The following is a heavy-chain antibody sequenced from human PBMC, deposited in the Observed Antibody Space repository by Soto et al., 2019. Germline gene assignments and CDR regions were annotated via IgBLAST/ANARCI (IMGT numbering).Heavy chain of an antibody. V-gene: IGHV1-69*17. CDR3: ARGFSGVVGFFFGMDV. Sequence: QLVQSGAEVKKPGSSVRVSCKASGGIFNNYSVNWVRQAPGQGLEWMGGIIPVFDLIKYELKFQDRLAISADKSTNTAFMDLSSLRSYFTAVYYCARGFSGVVGFFFGMDVWGQGTTVIVSS. D-gene: IGHD3-3*01. CDR1: GGIFNNYS. CDR2: IIPVFDLI. J-gene: IGHJ6*02.